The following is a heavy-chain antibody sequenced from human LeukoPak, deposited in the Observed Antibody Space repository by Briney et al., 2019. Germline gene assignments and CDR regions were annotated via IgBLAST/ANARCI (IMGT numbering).Heavy chain of an antibody. Sequence: ASVKVSCKASGYTFTRYYMHWVRQAPGQGLEWMGIINPSGGSTNHAQKFQGRVTMTRDMSTRTVYMELSSLRSEDAAVYYCARGRFYDSDYWGQGTLVTVSS. J-gene: IGHJ4*02. CDR2: INPSGGST. V-gene: IGHV1-46*01. CDR1: GYTFTRYY. D-gene: IGHD3-22*01. CDR3: ARGRFYDSDY.